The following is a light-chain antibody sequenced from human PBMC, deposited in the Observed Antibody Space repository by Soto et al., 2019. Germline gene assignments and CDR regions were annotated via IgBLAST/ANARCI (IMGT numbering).Light chain of an antibody. CDR1: SSDVGGYNY. Sequence: QSALAQPASVSGSPGQSITISCTGTSSDVGGYNYVSWYQQHPGKAPKLMIYEGSKRPSGVSNRFSGSKSGNTASLTISGLQAEDEADYYCCSYAGSSTFANYVFVTGTKVTVL. J-gene: IGLJ1*01. CDR3: CSYAGSSTFANYV. V-gene: IGLV2-23*03. CDR2: EGS.